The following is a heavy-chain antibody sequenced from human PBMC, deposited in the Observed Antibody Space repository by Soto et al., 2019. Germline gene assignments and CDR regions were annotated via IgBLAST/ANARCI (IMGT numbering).Heavy chain of an antibody. CDR3: ARSSSGGSSAWFDP. CDR2: IYYSGST. CDR1: GGSISSGDYY. Sequence: SETLSLTCTVSGGSISSGDYYWSWIRQPPGKGLEWIGYIYYSGSTYYNPSLKSRVTISVDTSKNQFSLRLSSVTAADTAVYYCARSSSGGSSAWFDPWGQGTLVTVSS. J-gene: IGHJ5*02. V-gene: IGHV4-30-4*01. D-gene: IGHD2-15*01.